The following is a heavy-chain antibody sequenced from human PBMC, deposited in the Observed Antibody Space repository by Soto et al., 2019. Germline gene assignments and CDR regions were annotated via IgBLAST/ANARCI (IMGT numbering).Heavy chain of an antibody. V-gene: IGHV4-39*01. J-gene: IGHJ4*02. Sequence: PSETLSLTCTVSGGSISSSSYYWGWIRQPPGKGLEWIGSIYYSGSTYYNPSLKSRVTISVDTSKNQFSLKLSSVTAADTAVYYCARFERVLRYFDWLPPLDYWGQGTLVTVSS. CDR2: IYYSGST. CDR1: GGSISSSSYY. D-gene: IGHD3-9*01. CDR3: ARFERVLRYFDWLPPLDY.